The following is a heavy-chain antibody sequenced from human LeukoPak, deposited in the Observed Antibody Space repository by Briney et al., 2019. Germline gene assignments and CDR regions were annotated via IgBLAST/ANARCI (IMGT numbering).Heavy chain of an antibody. D-gene: IGHD6-13*01. J-gene: IGHJ4*02. V-gene: IGHV3-23*01. CDR1: GFIFSTYA. CDR3: ARVIRAAPGKGYFDY. Sequence: PGGSLRLSCATSGFIFSTYALSWVRQAPGKGLECASSISGSGGSTYHADSVKGRFTISRDSSKNTLYLQMNSLRAEDTAIYYCARVIRAAPGKGYFDYWGQGTLVTVSS. CDR2: ISGSGGST.